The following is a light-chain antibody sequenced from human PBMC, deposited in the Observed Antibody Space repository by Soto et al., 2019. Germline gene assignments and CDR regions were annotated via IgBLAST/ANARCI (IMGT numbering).Light chain of an antibody. J-gene: IGKJ2*01. V-gene: IGKV3-20*01. CDR3: QQYGSSPYT. Sequence: EIVLTQSPGTLSLSPGERATLSCRASQSVSSNYLAWYQQKPGQAPRLLIYGASSRATVIPDRFSGSGSGTDFTLTISRLEPEDFAIYYCQQYGSSPYTFGQGTKLEIK. CDR2: GAS. CDR1: QSVSSNY.